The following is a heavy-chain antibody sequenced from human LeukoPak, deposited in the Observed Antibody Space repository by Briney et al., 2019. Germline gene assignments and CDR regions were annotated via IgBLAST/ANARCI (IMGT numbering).Heavy chain of an antibody. Sequence: PGRSLRLSCAASGFTFSSYGMHWVRQAPGKGLEWVAVISYDGTNKFYADSVKGRFTISRDNSKNTLYLQMNSLRPEDTAVYYCAKDRNYVGTLDYWGQGTLVTVSS. CDR1: GFTFSSYG. V-gene: IGHV3-30*18. D-gene: IGHD3-10*02. CDR2: ISYDGTNK. J-gene: IGHJ4*02. CDR3: AKDRNYVGTLDY.